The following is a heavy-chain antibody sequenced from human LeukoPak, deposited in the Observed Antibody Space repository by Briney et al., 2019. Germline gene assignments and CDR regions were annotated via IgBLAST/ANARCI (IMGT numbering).Heavy chain of an antibody. D-gene: IGHD2-15*01. Sequence: SETLSLTCTVSGGSISSSTYYWGWIRQPPGKGLECIGSIYYTGSSYYNPSLKSRVTISVDTSKNHFSLKLSSVTAADTAVYYCARHVDSDYFDYWGQGTLVTVSS. CDR1: GGSISSSTYY. J-gene: IGHJ4*02. V-gene: IGHV4-39*01. CDR3: ARHVDSDYFDY. CDR2: IYYTGSS.